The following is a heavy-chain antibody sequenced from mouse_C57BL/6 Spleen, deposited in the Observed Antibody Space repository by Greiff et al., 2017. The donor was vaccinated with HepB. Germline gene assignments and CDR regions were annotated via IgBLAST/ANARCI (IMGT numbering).Heavy chain of an antibody. CDR1: GYTFTDYN. V-gene: IGHV1-22*01. Sequence: EVQLQQSGPELVKPGASVKMSCKASGYTFTDYNMHWVKQSHGKSLEWIGYINPNNGGTSYNQKFKGKATLTVNKSSSTAYMELRSLTSEDSAVYYGVPMYYYGSRAMDYWGQGTSVTVSS. CDR3: VPMYYYGSRAMDY. CDR2: INPNNGGT. J-gene: IGHJ4*01. D-gene: IGHD1-1*01.